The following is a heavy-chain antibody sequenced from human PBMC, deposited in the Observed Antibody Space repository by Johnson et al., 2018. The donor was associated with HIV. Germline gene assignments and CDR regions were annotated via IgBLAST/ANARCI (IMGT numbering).Heavy chain of an antibody. V-gene: IGHV3-30*02. CDR2: IRYDGSNK. J-gene: IGHJ3*02. Sequence: QMLLVESGGGVVQPGRSLRLSCAASGFTFSSYGMHWVRQAPGKGLEWVAFIRYDGSNKYYADSVKGRFTISRDNSKNTLYLQMNSLRAEDTAVYYCAREGAAAGPTDAFDIWGQGTMVTVSS. CDR3: AREGAAAGPTDAFDI. CDR1: GFTFSSYG. D-gene: IGHD6-13*01.